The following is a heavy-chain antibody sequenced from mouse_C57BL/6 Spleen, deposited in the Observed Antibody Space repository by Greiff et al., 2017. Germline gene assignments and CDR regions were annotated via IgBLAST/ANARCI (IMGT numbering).Heavy chain of an antibody. J-gene: IGHJ2*01. CDR1: GYTFTSYW. CDR3: ATEGLRLNY. V-gene: IGHV1-64*01. D-gene: IGHD2-4*01. Sequence: QVQLQQPGAELVKPGASVKLSCKASGYTFTSYWMHWVKQRPGQGLEWIGMIHPNSGSTNYNEKFKSKATLTVDKSSSTAYMQLSSLTSEDSAVYYCATEGLRLNYWGQGTTLTVSS. CDR2: IHPNSGST.